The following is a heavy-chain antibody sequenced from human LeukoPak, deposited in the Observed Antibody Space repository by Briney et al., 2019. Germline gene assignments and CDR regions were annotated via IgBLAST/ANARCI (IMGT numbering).Heavy chain of an antibody. CDR1: GGSISSSSYY. V-gene: IGHV4-39*07. D-gene: IGHD2-2*01. J-gene: IGHJ3*02. CDR3: ARAYGECQGYCSSTSCYNLCAFDI. Sequence: PSETLSLTCTVSGGSISSSSYYWGWIRQPPGKGLQWIGSIFYSGSTYYNPSLKSRVTISVDTSTNQFSLKVHSLTTADTAVYYCARAYGECQGYCSSTSCYNLCAFDIWGQGTMVTVSS. CDR2: IFYSGST.